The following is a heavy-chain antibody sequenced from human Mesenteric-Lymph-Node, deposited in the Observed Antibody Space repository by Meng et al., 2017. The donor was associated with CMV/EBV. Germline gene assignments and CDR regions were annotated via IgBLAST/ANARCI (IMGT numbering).Heavy chain of an antibody. D-gene: IGHD2-15*01. CDR3: ARGSDIPVNNY. Sequence: HVLLQQTGAGLLMPSETLSLTCAVYGGSFSGYYWSWIRQPPGKGLEWIGEINHNGVPNYNPSLKSRVTISLDRSKNQFSLKLSSVKDEDTAVYYCARGSDIPVNNYWGQGTLVTVSS. CDR1: GGSFSGYY. V-gene: IGHV4-34*01. CDR2: INHNGVP. J-gene: IGHJ4*02.